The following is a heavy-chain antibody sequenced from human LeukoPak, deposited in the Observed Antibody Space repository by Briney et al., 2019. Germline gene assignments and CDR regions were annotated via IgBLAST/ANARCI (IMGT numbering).Heavy chain of an antibody. CDR2: IISSSSYI. CDR1: GLTFSSFS. CDR3: ARAGYYYDSSGYYSTLPFDY. J-gene: IGHJ4*02. V-gene: IGHV3-21*01. Sequence: GGSLRLSCAASGLTFSSFSMNWLRQAPGKGLEWGPSIISSSSYIYYADSVKGRFTISRDNAKNSLYLQMNSLRAEDTAVYYCARAGYYYDSSGYYSTLPFDYWGQGTLVTVSS. D-gene: IGHD3-22*01.